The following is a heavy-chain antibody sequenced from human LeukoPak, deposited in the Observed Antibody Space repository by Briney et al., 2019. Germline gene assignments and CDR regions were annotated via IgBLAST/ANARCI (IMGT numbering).Heavy chain of an antibody. D-gene: IGHD2-2*01. CDR3: AKDGSSRSFDP. CDR1: GFTFSSYG. CDR2: ISGSGGST. Sequence: GGSLRLSCAASGFTFSSYGMSWVRQAPGKGLEWVSVISGSGGSTSYADSVKGRFTISRDNSKNMLYLQMNSLRAEDTAVYYCAKDGSSRSFDPWGQGTLVTVSS. J-gene: IGHJ5*02. V-gene: IGHV3-23*01.